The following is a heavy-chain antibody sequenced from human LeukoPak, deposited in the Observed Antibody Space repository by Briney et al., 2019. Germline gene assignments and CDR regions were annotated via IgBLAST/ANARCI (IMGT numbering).Heavy chain of an antibody. V-gene: IGHV3-21*01. CDR3: ARVGYCSGGSCYSLNRFDP. CDR2: ISSSSNYI. CDR1: AFSFSTYS. Sequence: GGSLRLSCAASAFSFSTYSMNWVRQAPGKGLEWVSSISSSSNYIYYADSVKGRFTISRDNAKNSLYLQMNSLRADDTAVYYCARVGYCSGGSCYSLNRFDPWGQGTLVTVSS. D-gene: IGHD2-15*01. J-gene: IGHJ5*02.